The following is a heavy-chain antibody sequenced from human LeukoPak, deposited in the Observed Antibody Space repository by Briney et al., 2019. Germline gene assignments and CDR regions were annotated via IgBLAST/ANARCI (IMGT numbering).Heavy chain of an antibody. CDR1: GITVSTSY. J-gene: IGHJ5*02. D-gene: IGHD2/OR15-2a*01. Sequence: GGSLRLSCGVSGITVSTSYMTWVRQAPWKGLEWVSTIYSDGNTLYADSVKGRFTISRDNSKNTLYLQMNSLRADDTAVYYCARERGGGGDAFYVWFHPWGQGTLVTVSS. CDR2: IYSDGNT. CDR3: ARERGGGGDAFYVWFHP. V-gene: IGHV3-53*01.